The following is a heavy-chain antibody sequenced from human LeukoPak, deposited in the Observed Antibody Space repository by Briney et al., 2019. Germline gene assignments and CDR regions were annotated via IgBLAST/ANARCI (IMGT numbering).Heavy chain of an antibody. CDR2: IGFGDDSA. J-gene: IGHJ5*02. Sequence: GGSLRLSCAASGFTFSSYSMNWVRQAPGKGLEWVSTIGFGDDSAYYADSVKGRFTISRDNSKNTLYLQMNYLRAEDTAVYYCAKDPTSVGGRHDWLLDSWGQGTLVTVSS. V-gene: IGHV3-23*01. CDR3: AKDPTSVGGRHDWLLDS. D-gene: IGHD3-9*01. CDR1: GFTFSSYS.